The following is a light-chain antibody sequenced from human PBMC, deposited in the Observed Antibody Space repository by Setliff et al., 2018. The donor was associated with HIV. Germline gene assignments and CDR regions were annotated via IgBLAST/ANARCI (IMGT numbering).Light chain of an antibody. CDR3: CSYAGTYTYV. CDR2: DVS. Sequence: QSALTQPRSVSGSPGQSVTFSCTGSSSDVGAYNYVSWYQQHPGRAPKLLIYDVSKRPSGVPDRFSGSRSGDTASLTISGLQSEDGADYYCCSYAGTYTYVFGSGTKV. V-gene: IGLV2-11*01. J-gene: IGLJ1*01. CDR1: SSDVGAYNY.